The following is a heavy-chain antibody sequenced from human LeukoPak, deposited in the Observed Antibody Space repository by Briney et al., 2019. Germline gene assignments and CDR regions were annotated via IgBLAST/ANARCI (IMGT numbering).Heavy chain of an antibody. V-gene: IGHV4-34*01. CDR3: ARVGATKGAFDI. J-gene: IGHJ3*02. Sequence: PSETLSLTCAVYGGSFSGYYWSWIRQPPGKGLEWIGEINHSGSTNYNPSLKSRVTISVDTSKNQFSLKLSSVTAADTAVYYCARVGATKGAFDIWGQGTMVTVSS. D-gene: IGHD1-26*01. CDR1: GGSFSGYY. CDR2: INHSGST.